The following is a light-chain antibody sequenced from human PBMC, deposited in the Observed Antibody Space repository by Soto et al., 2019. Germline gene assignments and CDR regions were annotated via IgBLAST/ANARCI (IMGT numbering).Light chain of an antibody. CDR3: QQRSNWPPSLT. CDR1: QSVSSY. Sequence: EMVLTQSPATLSLSPGERATLSCRASQSVSSYLAWYQQKPGQAPRHLIYDASNRATGIPARFRGSGSGTDFTLTISSIEPEEFAGYYCQQRSNWPPSLTFGGGTKVEIK. V-gene: IGKV3-11*01. J-gene: IGKJ4*01. CDR2: DAS.